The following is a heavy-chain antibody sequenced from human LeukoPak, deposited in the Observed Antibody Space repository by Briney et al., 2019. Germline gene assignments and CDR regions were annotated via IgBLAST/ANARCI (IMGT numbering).Heavy chain of an antibody. CDR3: AIGGDYGPFDY. J-gene: IGHJ4*02. CDR1: GGSISSYY. CDR2: IYYSGCT. V-gene: IGHV4-59*01. D-gene: IGHD4-17*01. Sequence: PSETLSLTCTVSGGSISSYYWSWIRQPPGKGLEWIGYIYYSGCTNYNPSLKSRVTISVDTSKNQFSLKLSSVTAADTAVYYCAIGGDYGPFDYWGQGTLVTVSS.